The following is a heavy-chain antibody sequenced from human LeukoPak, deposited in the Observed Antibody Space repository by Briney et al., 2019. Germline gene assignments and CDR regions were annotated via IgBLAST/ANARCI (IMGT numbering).Heavy chain of an antibody. CDR1: GFTFSWHS. V-gene: IGHV3-23*01. CDR2: VNSGGDIT. J-gene: IGHJ4*02. Sequence: GGSLRHSCAASGFTFSWHSISRVRQAPGKGLDRVSAVNSGGDITLYADSVKGRFTLSRDQSKNTLFLQMTRLRAEDTAVYYCAKHRAPVPGSSSKNPTAYFEDWGQGTLVTVSS. CDR3: AKHRAPVPGSSSKNPTAYFED. D-gene: IGHD6-19*01.